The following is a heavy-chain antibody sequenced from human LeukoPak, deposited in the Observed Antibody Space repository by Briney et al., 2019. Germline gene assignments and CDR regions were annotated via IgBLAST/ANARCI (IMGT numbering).Heavy chain of an antibody. J-gene: IGHJ6*02. CDR1: GVSMRNHY. V-gene: IGHV3-66*01. Sequence: PSETLSLTCTVSGVSMRNHYWSWIRQPPGKGLEWVSLISSGGATYYTDSVKGRFTISRDNSKSTLYLQMNSLRAEDTAVYYCARDPSPVYYASGSSKYYYYGMDVWGPGTTVTVSS. D-gene: IGHD3-10*01. CDR2: ISSGGAT. CDR3: ARDPSPVYYASGSSKYYYYGMDV.